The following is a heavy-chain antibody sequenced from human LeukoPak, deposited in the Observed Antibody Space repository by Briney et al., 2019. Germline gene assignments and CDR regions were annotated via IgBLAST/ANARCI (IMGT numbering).Heavy chain of an antibody. CDR2: IRGGGEI. CDR3: AKANWVSNADAVW. V-gene: IGHV3-23*01. J-gene: IGHJ4*02. Sequence: PGGSLRLSCAASGLSFSDYAMSGVRGAPARGPEWVLSIRGGGEIFYAGSVKGRFTLSRDDSRNTVYLQLNNLRVEDTAIYYCAKANWVSNADAVWWGQGTQVTVSS. D-gene: IGHD1-1*01. CDR1: GLSFSDYA.